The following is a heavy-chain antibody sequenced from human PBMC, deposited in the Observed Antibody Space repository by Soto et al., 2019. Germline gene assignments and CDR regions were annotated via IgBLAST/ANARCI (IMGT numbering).Heavy chain of an antibody. D-gene: IGHD3-22*01. CDR2: ISSSSTI. CDR1: GFTFSSYS. CDR3: AREVVITTGAFDI. Sequence: PGGSLRLSCAASGFTFSSYSMNWVRQAPGKGLEWVSYISSSSTIYYADSVKGRFTISRDNAKNSLYLQMNSLRDEDTAVYYCAREVVITTGAFDIWGQGTMVTVSS. J-gene: IGHJ3*02. V-gene: IGHV3-48*02.